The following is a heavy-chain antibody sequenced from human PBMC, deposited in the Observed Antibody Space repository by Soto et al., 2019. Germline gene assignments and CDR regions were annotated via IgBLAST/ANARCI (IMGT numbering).Heavy chain of an antibody. CDR2: IIPILGIA. Sequence: GASVKVSCKASGGTFSSYTISWVRQAPGQGLEWMGRIIPILGIANYAQKFQGRVTFTADKSTSTAYMELSSLRSEDTAVFYCALYSGKYSGRGPSWGQGTQVTVSS. CDR1: GGTFSSYT. CDR3: ALYSGKYSGRGPS. D-gene: IGHD1-26*01. J-gene: IGHJ5*02. V-gene: IGHV1-69*02.